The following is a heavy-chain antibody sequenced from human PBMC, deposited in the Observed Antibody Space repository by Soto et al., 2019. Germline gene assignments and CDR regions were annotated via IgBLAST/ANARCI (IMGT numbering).Heavy chain of an antibody. CDR2: FDPEDGET. V-gene: IGHV1-24*01. Sequence: KVSCKVTGYTLTELSIHWVRQAPGKGLEWMGGFDPEDGETIYAQKFQGRVTMTEDTSTDTAYMDLSSLRSEDTAVYYCASPLPVEPGNYYFYGVDVWGQGTTLTVPS. CDR1: GYTLTELS. J-gene: IGHJ6*01. D-gene: IGHD1-1*01. CDR3: ASPLPVEPGNYYFYGVDV.